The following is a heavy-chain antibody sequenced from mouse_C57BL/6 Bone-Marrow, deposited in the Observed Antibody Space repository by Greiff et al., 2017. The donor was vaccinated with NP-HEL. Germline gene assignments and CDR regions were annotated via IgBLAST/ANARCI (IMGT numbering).Heavy chain of an antibody. CDR1: GYTFTSYW. CDR2: IYPGSGST. D-gene: IGHD2-12*01. Sequence: VQLQQPGAELVKPGASVKMSCKASGYTFTSYWITWVKQRPGQGLEWIGDIYPGSGSTNYNEKFKSKATLTVDTSSSTAYMQLSSLTSEDSAVYYCARRTYYSHSCSDYWGQGTSVTVSS. V-gene: IGHV1-55*01. CDR3: ARRTYYSHSCSDY. J-gene: IGHJ4*01.